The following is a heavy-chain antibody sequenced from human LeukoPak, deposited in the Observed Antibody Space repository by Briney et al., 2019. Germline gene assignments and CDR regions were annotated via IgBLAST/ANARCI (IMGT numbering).Heavy chain of an antibody. CDR3: ARRYSYYYYGMDV. Sequence: PSETLSLTCTVSGGSISSYYWSWIRQPPGKGLEWIGYIYYSGSTNHNPSLKSRVTISVDTSKDQFSLKLSSVTAADTAVYYCARRYSYYYYGMDVWGQGTTVTVSS. D-gene: IGHD1-1*01. CDR1: GGSISSYY. J-gene: IGHJ6*02. CDR2: IYYSGST. V-gene: IGHV4-59*08.